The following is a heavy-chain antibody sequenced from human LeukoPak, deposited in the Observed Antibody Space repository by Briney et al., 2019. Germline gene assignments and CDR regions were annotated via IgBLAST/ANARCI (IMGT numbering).Heavy chain of an antibody. J-gene: IGHJ4*02. CDR2: IKSKTDGGTT. D-gene: IGHD3-10*01. Sequence: GGSLRLSCAASGFTFSNAWMSWVRQAPGKGLEWVGRIKSKTDGGTTDYAAPVKGRFTISRDDSKNTLYLQMNSLKTEDTAVYYCTTDNYLSLWFGESRYWGQGTLVTVSS. V-gene: IGHV3-15*01. CDR3: TTDNYLSLWFGESRY. CDR1: GFTFSNAW.